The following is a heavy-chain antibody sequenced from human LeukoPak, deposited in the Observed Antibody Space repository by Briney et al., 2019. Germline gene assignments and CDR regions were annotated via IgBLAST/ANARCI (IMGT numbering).Heavy chain of an antibody. CDR2: INHSGST. Sequence: SETLSLTCAVHGGSFSGYYWSWIRQPPGKGLEWIGEINHSGSTNYSPSLKSRVIISVDTSKNQFSLRLSSVTAADTAVYYCARQHPYYYDSRGHGDFDYWGQGTLVTVSS. CDR3: ARQHPYYYDSRGHGDFDY. V-gene: IGHV4-34*01. J-gene: IGHJ4*02. CDR1: GGSFSGYY. D-gene: IGHD3-22*01.